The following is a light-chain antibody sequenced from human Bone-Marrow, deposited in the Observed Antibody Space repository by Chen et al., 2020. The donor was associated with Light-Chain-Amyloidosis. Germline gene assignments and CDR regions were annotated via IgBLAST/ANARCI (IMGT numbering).Light chain of an antibody. CDR2: AAS. V-gene: IGKV1-8*01. J-gene: IGKJ4*01. CDR1: QGITNY. Sequence: AIRLIPSPSSLSASTGDIVTITCRASQGITNYLAWYQQRPGEAPHLLISAASTLHSGVPSRFNGTGSGTDFTLTITSLQSEDFATYFCQQYYTYPLTFGGGTKVDI. CDR3: QQYYTYPLT.